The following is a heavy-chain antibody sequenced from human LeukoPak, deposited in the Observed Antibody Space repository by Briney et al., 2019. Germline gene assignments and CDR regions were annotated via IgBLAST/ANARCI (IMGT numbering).Heavy chain of an antibody. CDR2: ISSSSSYI. V-gene: IGHV3-21*01. CDR1: GFTFSSYS. D-gene: IGHD3-10*01. J-gene: IGHJ4*02. CDR3: ARALDYYYGSGSLDY. Sequence: GGSLRLSCAAPGFTFSSYSMNWVRQAPGKGLEWVSSISSSSSYIYYADSVKGRFTISRDNAKNSLYLQMNSLRAEDTAVYYCARALDYYYGSGSLDYWGQGTLVTVSS.